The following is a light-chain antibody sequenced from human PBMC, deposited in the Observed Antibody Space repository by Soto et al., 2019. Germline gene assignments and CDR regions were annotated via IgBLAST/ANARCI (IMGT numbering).Light chain of an antibody. Sequence: DIQMTQSPPSMSASVGDRVTITCRASQSISNHLNWYQQMPGKAPKVLIYAASSLQSGVPSRFSGSGSGTDFTLTIRSLQPEDFATYHCQQTYSAPLTFGGGTQVEIK. CDR3: QQTYSAPLT. V-gene: IGKV1-39*01. CDR1: QSISNH. CDR2: AAS. J-gene: IGKJ4*01.